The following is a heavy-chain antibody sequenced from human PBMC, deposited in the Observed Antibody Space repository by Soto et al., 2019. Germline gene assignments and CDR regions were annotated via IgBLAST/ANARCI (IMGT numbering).Heavy chain of an antibody. CDR2: ISTYNANT. Sequence: ASVKVSCKASGYTFTRSGVSWVRQAPGQGLEWMGWISTYNANTNYAQKLQGRVTMTTDTSTSTAYMELRSLRSDDTAVYYCARVGPPAVPWGQGTLVTVSS. V-gene: IGHV1-18*01. CDR1: GYTFTRSG. CDR3: ARVGPPAVP. J-gene: IGHJ5*02.